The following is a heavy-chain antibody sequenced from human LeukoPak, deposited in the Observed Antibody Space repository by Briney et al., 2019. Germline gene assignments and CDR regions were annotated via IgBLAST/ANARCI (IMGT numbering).Heavy chain of an antibody. D-gene: IGHD2-15*01. CDR3: ARHRNLSRYCSGGSCYAFDY. CDR2: IYYTGNT. V-gene: IGHV4-39*01. CDR1: GDSITGYY. Sequence: NASEALSLTCSVSGDSITGYYWGWIRQPPGKGLEWIGNIYYTGNTYYNSSLKSRVTISVDTSKNQFSLKLSSVTAADTAVYYCARHRNLSRYCSGGSCYAFDYWGQGTLATVSS. J-gene: IGHJ4*02.